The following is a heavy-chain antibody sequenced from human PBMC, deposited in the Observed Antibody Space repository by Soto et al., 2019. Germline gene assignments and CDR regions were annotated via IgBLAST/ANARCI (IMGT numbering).Heavy chain of an antibody. Sequence: LSLTCSVSGDSISTVDYFWAWIRQPPGQALEYIGYIYKSATTYYNPSFESRVAISLDTSKSQFSLNVTSVTAADTAVYFCARGRYCLTGRCFPNWFDSWGQGTLVTVS. CDR1: GDSISTVDYF. D-gene: IGHD2-15*01. CDR3: ARGRYCLTGRCFPNWFDS. J-gene: IGHJ5*01. CDR2: IYKSATT. V-gene: IGHV4-30-4*01.